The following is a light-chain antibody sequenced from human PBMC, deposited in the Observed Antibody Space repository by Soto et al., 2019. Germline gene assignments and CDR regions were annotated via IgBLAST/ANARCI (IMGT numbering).Light chain of an antibody. CDR3: LQTFTTHIT. CDR1: QNIADY. V-gene: IGKV1-39*01. Sequence: IKMTQSPSSLSASAGDTVTITCRASQNIADYLSWYQQKPGKAPKLLMYASSILHDGVSSRFSGDGSGTAFALTITGLQPEDVATYYCLQTFTTHITFGGATTVEVK. CDR2: ASS. J-gene: IGKJ4*01.